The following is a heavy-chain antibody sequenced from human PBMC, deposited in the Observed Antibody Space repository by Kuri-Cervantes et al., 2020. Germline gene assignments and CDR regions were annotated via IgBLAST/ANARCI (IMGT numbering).Heavy chain of an antibody. J-gene: IGHJ3*02. V-gene: IGHV3-23*01. D-gene: IGHD6-19*01. CDR2: LSGSGGST. CDR3: ARFLLSGYSSGSDAFDI. Sequence: GESLKISCAASGFTFSNYAMSWVRQAPGKGLEWVSALSGSGGSTYYADSVKGRLTISRDNAKNSLYLQMNSLRAEDTAVYYCARFLLSGYSSGSDAFDIWGQGTMVTVSS. CDR1: GFTFSNYA.